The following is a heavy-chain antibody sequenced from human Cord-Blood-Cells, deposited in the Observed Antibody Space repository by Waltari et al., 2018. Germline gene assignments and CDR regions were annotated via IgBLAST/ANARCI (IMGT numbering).Heavy chain of an antibody. CDR3: TRHGAYCGGDCYDY. Sequence: EVQLVESGGGLVQPGGSLKLSCAASGFTFSGSAMHWVRQASGKGLEWVGRIRIKANSYATAYAASVKGRFTISRDDSKNMAYLQMNSLKTEDTAVYYCTRHGAYCGGDCYDYWGQGTLVTVSS. CDR2: IRIKANSYAT. CDR1: GFTFSGSA. V-gene: IGHV3-73*02. J-gene: IGHJ4*02. D-gene: IGHD2-21*01.